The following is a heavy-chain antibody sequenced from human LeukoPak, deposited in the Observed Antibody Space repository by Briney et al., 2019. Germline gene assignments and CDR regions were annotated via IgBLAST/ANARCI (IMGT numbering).Heavy chain of an antibody. Sequence: SETLSLTCTVSGGSISSYYWSWIRQPPGKGLEWIGYIYYSGSTNYNPSLKSRVTISIDASKNQFSLRLSSVTAADTAVYYCTRGGELMNYWGQGTLVTVSS. D-gene: IGHD1-26*01. CDR1: GGSISSYY. CDR2: IYYSGST. CDR3: TRGGELMNY. V-gene: IGHV4-59*08. J-gene: IGHJ4*02.